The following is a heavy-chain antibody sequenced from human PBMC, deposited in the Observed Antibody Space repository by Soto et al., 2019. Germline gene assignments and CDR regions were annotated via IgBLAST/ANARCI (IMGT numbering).Heavy chain of an antibody. D-gene: IGHD1-26*01. Sequence: GGSLRLSCAASGFTFSSYSMNWVRQAPGKGLEWVSYISSSSTIYYADSVKGRFTISRDNAKNSLYLQMDSLRDEDTAVYYCAREGGSLNWFDPWGQGTLVTVSS. CDR1: GFTFSSYS. CDR2: ISSSSTI. CDR3: AREGGSLNWFDP. J-gene: IGHJ5*02. V-gene: IGHV3-48*02.